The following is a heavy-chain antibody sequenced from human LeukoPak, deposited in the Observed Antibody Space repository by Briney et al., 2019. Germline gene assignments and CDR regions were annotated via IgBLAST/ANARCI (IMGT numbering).Heavy chain of an antibody. CDR1: GYTFTSYG. CDR3: ARVFVAGTFDY. CDR2: ISAYNGNT. J-gene: IGHJ4*02. D-gene: IGHD6-19*01. V-gene: IGHV1-18*01. Sequence: ASVRVSCKASGYTFTSYGISWVRQAPGQGLEWRGWISAYNGNTNYPQTLQGRVTMTTDTSTSTAYMELRSLRSDATAVYYCARVFVAGTFDYWGQGTLVTVSS.